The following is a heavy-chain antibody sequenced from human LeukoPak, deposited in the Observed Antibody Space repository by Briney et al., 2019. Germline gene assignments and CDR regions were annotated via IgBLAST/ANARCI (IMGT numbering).Heavy chain of an antibody. Sequence: GGSLRLSCAASGFTFSSYWMSWVRQGPGKGLEWVANIKQDGSEKYYVDSVKGRFTISRDNAKNSLYLQMNSLRAEDTAVYYCASGSSGYYYESCYGYWGQGTLVTVSS. CDR1: GFTFSSYW. V-gene: IGHV3-7*03. J-gene: IGHJ4*02. CDR3: ASGSSGYYYESCYGY. CDR2: IKQDGSEK. D-gene: IGHD3-22*01.